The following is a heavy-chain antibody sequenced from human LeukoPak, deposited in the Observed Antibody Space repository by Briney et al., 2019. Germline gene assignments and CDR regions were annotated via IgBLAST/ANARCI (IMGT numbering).Heavy chain of an antibody. CDR1: GYTFTSYY. J-gene: IGHJ4*02. CDR2: INPSGGST. CDR3: ARGFTYYDFWSGYYGY. Sequence: ASVKVSCKASGYTFTSYYMHWVRQAPGQGLEWMGIINPSGGSTSYAQKFQGRVTMTRDTSTSTVYMELSSLRSDDTAVYYCARGFTYYDFWSGYYGYWGQGTLVTVSS. V-gene: IGHV1-46*01. D-gene: IGHD3-3*01.